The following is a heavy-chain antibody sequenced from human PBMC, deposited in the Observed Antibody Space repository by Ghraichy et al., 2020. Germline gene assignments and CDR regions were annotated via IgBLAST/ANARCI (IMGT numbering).Heavy chain of an antibody. CDR2: ISTSGGST. CDR3: GNDRSTYYHDSSGYYSH. Sequence: WGSLRLSCTASGFTFSNYARTWVRQAPGKGLELVSSISTSGGSTYNADSVKGRFTFSRDNYKNTLHMQMNSLRAEDTAVYYCGNDRSTYYHDSSGYYSHWGQGTLVTVSS. D-gene: IGHD3-22*01. V-gene: IGHV3-23*01. J-gene: IGHJ1*01. CDR1: GFTFSNYA.